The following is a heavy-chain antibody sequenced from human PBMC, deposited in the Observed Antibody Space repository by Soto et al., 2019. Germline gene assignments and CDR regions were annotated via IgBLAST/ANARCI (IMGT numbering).Heavy chain of an antibody. J-gene: IGHJ4*02. D-gene: IGHD2-21*02. V-gene: IGHV3-23*01. CDR2: ISESGAST. CDR1: GFTFSSYA. Sequence: PGGSLRLSCAASGFTFSSYAMSWVRQGPGKGLEWVSAISESGASTYYADSVKGRFTISRDNSKNTLYLQMNSLRVEDTAVYYCAKPSTRYCGGDCSWDYWGQGTLVTAPQ. CDR3: AKPSTRYCGGDCSWDY.